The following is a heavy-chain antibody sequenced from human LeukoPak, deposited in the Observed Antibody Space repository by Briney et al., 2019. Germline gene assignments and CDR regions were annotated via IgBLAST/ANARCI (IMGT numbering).Heavy chain of an antibody. CDR1: GFTFSNYA. Sequence: GGSLRLSCAASGFTFSNYAMHWVRQAPGKGLEWVAFLSYDGSNAYYADSVKGRFTISRDNSENTLYLQMNSLRAEDTAVYYCARDQTTDDAFDIWGQGTMVTVSS. J-gene: IGHJ3*02. D-gene: IGHD4-17*01. CDR2: LSYDGSNA. CDR3: ARDQTTDDAFDI. V-gene: IGHV3-30-3*01.